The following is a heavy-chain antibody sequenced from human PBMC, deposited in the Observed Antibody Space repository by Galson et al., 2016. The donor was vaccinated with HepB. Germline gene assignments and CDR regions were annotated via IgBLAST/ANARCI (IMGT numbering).Heavy chain of an antibody. D-gene: IGHD2-2*01. J-gene: IGHJ4*02. V-gene: IGHV3-53*01. CDR2: IYNSGET. CDR1: GFAVTSNY. CDR3: ARWYCSSSNCFYDS. Sequence: LRLSCAASGFAVTSNYMSWVRQAPGKGLEWVSMIYNSGETHYADSVKGRFTISRDNSKNTLYLQMNSLRVEDTAMFYCARWYCSSSNCFYDSWGQGTLVTVSS.